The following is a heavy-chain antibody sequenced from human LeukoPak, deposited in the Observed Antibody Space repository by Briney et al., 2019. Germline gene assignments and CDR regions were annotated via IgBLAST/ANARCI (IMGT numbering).Heavy chain of an antibody. J-gene: IGHJ6*03. V-gene: IGHV4-4*07. CDR3: AREKGSYDYYYYMDV. D-gene: IGHD3-16*01. CDR1: GGSISNYY. Sequence: PSETLSLTCTVSGGSISNYYWSWIRQPAGKGLEWIGRIYSSGSTNYNPSLKSRVTMSVDTAKNQFSLKLSSATAADTAVYYCAREKGSYDYYYYMDVWDKGTTVTVSS. CDR2: IYSSGST.